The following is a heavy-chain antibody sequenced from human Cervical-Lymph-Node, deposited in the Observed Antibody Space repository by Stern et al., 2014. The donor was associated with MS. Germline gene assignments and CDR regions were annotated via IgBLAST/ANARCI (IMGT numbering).Heavy chain of an antibody. J-gene: IGHJ4*02. V-gene: IGHV3-33*01. CDR3: ASAYSSSHYYFDY. Sequence: VQLVESGGGVVQPGRSLRLSCAASGFSFSRYAMHWVRQAPGKGLEWVALIWYDGSNPYYADSVTGRFTISRDNFKTPLYLQMNSLRAEDTAVYYCASAYSSSHYYFDYWGQGTLVTVSS. CDR2: IWYDGSNP. D-gene: IGHD6-13*01. CDR1: GFSFSRYA.